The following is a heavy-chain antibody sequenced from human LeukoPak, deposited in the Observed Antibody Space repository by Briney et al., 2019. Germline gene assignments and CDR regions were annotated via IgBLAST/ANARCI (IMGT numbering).Heavy chain of an antibody. J-gene: IGHJ4*02. CDR3: ARVQYCSSTSCPTWYYFDY. CDR1: GFTFNNFG. Sequence: GGSLRLSCAASGFTFNNFGMHWVRQAPGKGLEWVAFIQNDEIDKFYADSVKGRFTISRDNSKNTLYLQMNSLRAEDTAVYYCARVQYCSSTSCPTWYYFDYWGQGTLVTVSS. CDR2: IQNDEIDK. V-gene: IGHV3-30*02. D-gene: IGHD2-2*01.